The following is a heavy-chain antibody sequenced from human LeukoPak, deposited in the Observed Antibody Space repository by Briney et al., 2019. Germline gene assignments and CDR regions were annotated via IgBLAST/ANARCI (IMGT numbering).Heavy chain of an antibody. Sequence: LSLTCTVSGGSFNSSTYYWGWIRQPPGKGLEWVSHITASGTAMFYADSVKGRFTISRDNAKNSLYLQMNSLRDEDTAVYYCASSGSYRFDYWGQGTLVTVSS. CDR1: GGSFNSSTYY. V-gene: IGHV3-11*04. CDR3: ASSGSYRFDY. CDR2: ITASGTAM. J-gene: IGHJ4*02. D-gene: IGHD1-26*01.